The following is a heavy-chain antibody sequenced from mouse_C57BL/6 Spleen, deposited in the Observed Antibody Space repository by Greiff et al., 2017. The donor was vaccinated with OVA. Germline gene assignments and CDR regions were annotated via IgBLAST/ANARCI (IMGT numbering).Heavy chain of an antibody. CDR2: IYPSDSET. V-gene: IGHV1-61*01. CDR3: ARSDYYGSSHWYFDV. CDR1: GYTFTSYW. Sequence: QVHVKQPGAELVRPGSSVKLSCKASGYTFTSYWMDWVKQRPGQGLEWIGNIYPSDSETHYNQKFKDKATLTVDKSSSTAYMQLSSLTSEDSAVYYCARSDYYGSSHWYFDVWGTGTTVTVSS. D-gene: IGHD1-1*01. J-gene: IGHJ1*03.